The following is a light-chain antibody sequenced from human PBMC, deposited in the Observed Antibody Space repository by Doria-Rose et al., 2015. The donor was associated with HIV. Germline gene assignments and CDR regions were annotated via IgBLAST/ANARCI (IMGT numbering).Light chain of an antibody. CDR1: QDISNY. J-gene: IGKJ1*01. V-gene: IGKV1-8*01. CDR3: QQYYSYLPT. Sequence: QSPSSLSASTGDRVTITCRASQDISNYLAWYQQKPGKAPKLLIYAASTLQSGVPSRFSGSGSGTDFTLTISYLQSEDFATYYCQQYYSYLPTFGQGTKVEVK. CDR2: AAS.